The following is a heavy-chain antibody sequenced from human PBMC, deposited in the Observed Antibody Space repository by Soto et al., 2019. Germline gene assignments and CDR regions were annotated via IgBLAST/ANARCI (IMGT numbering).Heavy chain of an antibody. CDR2: IYYRGST. CDR3: AGGGGIRGARFDY. Sequence: QVQLQESGPGLVKPSQTLSLTCFVSGDSISSGGYYWGWVRQHPGKGLEWIGNIYYRGSTYYNPSLKGRVTISVDTSKNQFSLKLNSVTAADTAMYYCAGGGGIRGARFDYWGQGTLVTVSS. V-gene: IGHV4-31*03. J-gene: IGHJ4*02. D-gene: IGHD3-10*01. CDR1: GDSISSGGYY.